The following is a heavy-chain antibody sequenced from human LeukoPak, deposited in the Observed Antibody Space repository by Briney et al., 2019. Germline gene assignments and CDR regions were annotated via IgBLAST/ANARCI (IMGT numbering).Heavy chain of an antibody. V-gene: IGHV4-59*02. D-gene: IGHD2-15*01. CDR3: ARVAGYVIEDNFDY. CDR2: IYHTGST. CDR1: GGSVSDYY. Sequence: RASETLSLTCTISGGSVSDYYWSWIRQSPGKGLEWIGYIYHTGSTSYSPSRKSRVTISADTSQNQFSLKLSSVTAADTAVYYCARVAGYVIEDNFDYWGQGTLVTVSS. J-gene: IGHJ4*02.